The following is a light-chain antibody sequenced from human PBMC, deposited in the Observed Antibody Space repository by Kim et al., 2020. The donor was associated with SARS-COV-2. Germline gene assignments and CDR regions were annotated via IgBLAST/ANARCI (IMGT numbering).Light chain of an antibody. V-gene: IGLV10-54*04. Sequence: RQTATLTCTGNNNNVGNQGAAWLQQHQGHPPKLLSYRNKNRPSGISERFSASRSGDTASLTITGLQPEDETDYYCSAWDSSLNAWVFGGGTQLTVL. CDR1: NNNVGNQG. CDR3: SAWDSSLNAWV. CDR2: RNK. J-gene: IGLJ3*02.